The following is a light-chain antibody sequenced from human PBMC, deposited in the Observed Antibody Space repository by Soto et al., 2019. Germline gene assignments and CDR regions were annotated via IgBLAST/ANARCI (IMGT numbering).Light chain of an antibody. CDR2: DVS. V-gene: IGLV2-14*01. CDR1: SSDVGGYNY. CDR3: SSYTSSRPV. J-gene: IGLJ1*01. Sequence: QSVLTQPASVSGSPGQSITISCTGTSSDVGGYNYVSWYQQHPGKAPKLMIYDVSNRPSGVSNRFSGSKSGNTASLTISGLQAEEEADYYCSSYTSSRPVFGTGTKVTVL.